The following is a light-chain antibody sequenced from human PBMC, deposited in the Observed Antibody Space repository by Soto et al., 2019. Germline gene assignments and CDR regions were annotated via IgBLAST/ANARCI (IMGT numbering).Light chain of an antibody. CDR3: QQRSIWPLT. Sequence: EIVLTQSPATLSLSPGERATLSCRASQSVSSFLAWYQQKPGPAPRLLISDASNRTTGIPARFSGSVFRTDFPPTISRLEPDEFAVYYCQQRSIWPLTFGGGTKVEIK. CDR1: QSVSSF. CDR2: DAS. J-gene: IGKJ4*01. V-gene: IGKV3-11*01.